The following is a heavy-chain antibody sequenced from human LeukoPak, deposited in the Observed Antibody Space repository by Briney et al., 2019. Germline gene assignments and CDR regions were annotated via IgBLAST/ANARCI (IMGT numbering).Heavy chain of an antibody. J-gene: IGHJ6*03. CDR2: IKQDGSEK. CDR1: GLTFSTYG. CDR3: ARARTYYYYMDV. V-gene: IGHV3-7*01. D-gene: IGHD1-14*01. Sequence: GGSLRLSCAASGLTFSTYGMHWVRQAPGKGLEWVANIKQDGSEKYYVDSVKGRFTISRDNAKNSLYLQMNSLRAEDTAVYYCARARTYYYYMDVWGKGTTVTISS.